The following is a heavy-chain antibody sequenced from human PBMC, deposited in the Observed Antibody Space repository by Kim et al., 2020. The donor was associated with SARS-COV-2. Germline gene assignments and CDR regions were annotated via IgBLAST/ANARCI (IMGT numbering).Heavy chain of an antibody. CDR3: AHDSSGYGKFDN. Sequence: YYNPSLKSRVTASVDASNNQCSLSLSSVTAADTAVYYCAHDSSGYGKFDNWGQGTLVTVSS. J-gene: IGHJ4*02. V-gene: IGHV4-39*01. D-gene: IGHD3-22*01.